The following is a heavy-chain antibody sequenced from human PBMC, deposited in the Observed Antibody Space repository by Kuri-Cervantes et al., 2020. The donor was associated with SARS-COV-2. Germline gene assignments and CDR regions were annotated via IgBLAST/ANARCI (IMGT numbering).Heavy chain of an antibody. J-gene: IGHJ5*02. D-gene: IGHD1-26*01. V-gene: IGHV1-46*01. CDR1: GYTFTSYY. Sequence: ASVKVSCKASGYTFTSYYMHWVRQAPGQGLEWMGIINPSGGSTSYAQKFQGRVTMTRDTSTSTVYMELSSLRSEDTDVYYCARAEEYSGIPNPKPFDPWGQGTLITVSS. CDR3: ARAEEYSGIPNPKPFDP. CDR2: INPSGGST.